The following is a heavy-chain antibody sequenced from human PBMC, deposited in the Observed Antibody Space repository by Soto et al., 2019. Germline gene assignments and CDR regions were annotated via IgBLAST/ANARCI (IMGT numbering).Heavy chain of an antibody. D-gene: IGHD2-2*01. V-gene: IGHV1-69*08. Sequence: QVQLVQSGAEVKKPGSSVKVSCKASGGTFSRYSITWVRQAPGHGLEWIGRIIPIFGIASYAQKFQVRVTITADESTSTAYMELRSLRSEATSVYYCAREDRDRETGLVPAAIDGMDVWGKGTTFTVSS. CDR2: IIPIFGIA. CDR1: GGTFSRYS. J-gene: IGHJ6*04. CDR3: AREDRDRETGLVPAAIDGMDV.